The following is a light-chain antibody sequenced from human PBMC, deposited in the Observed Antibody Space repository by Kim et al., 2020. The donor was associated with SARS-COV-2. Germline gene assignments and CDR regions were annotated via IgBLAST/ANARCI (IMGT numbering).Light chain of an antibody. CDR3: QKYKTAPWT. J-gene: IGKJ1*01. CDR1: NDIGDF. CDR2: GSS. Sequence: ASIGDGVNITCRTRNDIGDFLAWYRQKPRRAPELLISGSSNLQSGVPSRFSGAGSGTEFTLTIANLQPEDVATYYCQKYKTAPWTFGQGTKVDIK. V-gene: IGKV1-27*01.